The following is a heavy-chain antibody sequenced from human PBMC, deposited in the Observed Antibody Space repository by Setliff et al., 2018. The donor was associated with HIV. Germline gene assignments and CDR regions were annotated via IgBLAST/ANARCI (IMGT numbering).Heavy chain of an antibody. D-gene: IGHD3-3*01. J-gene: IGHJ4*02. Sequence: PSETLSLTCTVSGGSISGFYWSWIRQSPGNGLEWIGYIYYSGSTNYNPSLKSRVTISVDTSKNQFSLKLSSVTAADTAVYYCARGYYNFWSGYPPLDYWGQGTLVTVSS. CDR1: GGSISGFY. CDR2: IYYSGST. V-gene: IGHV4-59*01. CDR3: ARGYYNFWSGYPPLDY.